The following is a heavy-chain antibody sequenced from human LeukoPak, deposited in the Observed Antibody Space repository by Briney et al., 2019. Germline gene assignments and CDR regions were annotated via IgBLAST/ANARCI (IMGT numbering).Heavy chain of an antibody. V-gene: IGHV3-30*03. CDR3: ARPPHSCSSTSCYSQY. CDR1: GFTFSSYG. J-gene: IGHJ4*02. D-gene: IGHD2-2*01. Sequence: GGSLRLSCAASGFTFSSYGMHWVRQAPGNGLEWVAIISYDGSNKYYADSVKGRFTISRDNSMDTLYLQMNSLRAEDTAVYYCARPPHSCSSTSCYSQYWGQGTLVSVSS. CDR2: ISYDGSNK.